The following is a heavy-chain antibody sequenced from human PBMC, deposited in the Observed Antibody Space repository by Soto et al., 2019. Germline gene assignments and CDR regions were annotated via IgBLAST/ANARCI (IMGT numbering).Heavy chain of an antibody. CDR1: GYTFTNYA. CDR2: INAGDGNT. D-gene: IGHD3-10*01. CDR3: ARFSGDGSGNNFDK. V-gene: IGHV1-3*01. J-gene: IGHJ4*02. Sequence: ASVKVSCKASGYTFTNYAVHWVRQAPGQSLEWMGRINAGDGNTRYPQNSQGRVTITRDTSASTAYMELSSLRSEDTAVYYCARFSGDGSGNNFDKWGQGTLVPSPQ.